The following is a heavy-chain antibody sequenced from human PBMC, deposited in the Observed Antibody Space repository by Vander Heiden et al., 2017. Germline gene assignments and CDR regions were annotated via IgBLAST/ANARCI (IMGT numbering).Heavy chain of an antibody. CDR3: ASGRGSGGPPIYYYGMDV. CDR1: GGSVSSGSHY. CDR2: LYYTGGT. J-gene: IGHJ6*02. V-gene: IGHV4-61*01. Sequence: QVQLQESGPGLVKPSETLSLTCSVSGGSVSSGSHYWSWIRQPPGKGLEWIGYLYYTGGTNYNPSFTRRVTISVDTSMNQFSRKLSSVTAAETAVYYCASGRGSGGPPIYYYGMDVWGQGTTVTVSS. D-gene: IGHD6-19*01.